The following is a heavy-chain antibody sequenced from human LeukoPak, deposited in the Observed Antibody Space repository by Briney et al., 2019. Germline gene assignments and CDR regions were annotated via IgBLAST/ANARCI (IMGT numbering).Heavy chain of an antibody. CDR1: GVTFSSYS. D-gene: IGHD4-11*01. CDR3: ARDYSRLLDV. V-gene: IGHV3-21*01. CDR2: ISGDSDYI. Sequence: GGSLRLSCAASGVTFSSYSMNWVRQAPGKGLEWVSSISGDSDYIYYADSVRGRFTISRDNAKNSLYLQMNSLRAEDMAVYYCARDYSRLLDVWGQGTTVTVSS. J-gene: IGHJ6*02.